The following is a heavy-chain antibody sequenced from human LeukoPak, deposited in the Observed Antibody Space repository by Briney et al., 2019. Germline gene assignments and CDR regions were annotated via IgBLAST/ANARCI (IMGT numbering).Heavy chain of an antibody. Sequence: GGSLRLSCAASGFTSSSYWMSWVRQAPGKGLEWVANIKQDGSEKYYVDSVKGRFTISRDNAKNSLYLQMNSLRAEDTAVYYCARDYYGSGSYYLYHYYGMDVWGKGTTVTVSS. CDR1: GFTSSSYW. V-gene: IGHV3-7*03. J-gene: IGHJ6*04. CDR2: IKQDGSEK. CDR3: ARDYYGSGSYYLYHYYGMDV. D-gene: IGHD3-10*01.